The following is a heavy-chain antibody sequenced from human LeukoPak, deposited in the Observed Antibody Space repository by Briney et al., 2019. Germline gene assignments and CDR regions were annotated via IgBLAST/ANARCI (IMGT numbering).Heavy chain of an antibody. J-gene: IGHJ5*02. CDR1: GVSIITNTYY. D-gene: IGHD5-18*01. V-gene: IGHV4-39*01. Sequence: PSETLSLTCTVSGVSIITNTYYWGWIRQPPGKGLEWIGNMYYNGNTYYYNPSLKSRVTISIDTTRNQFSLKLSSVTAADTAVYYCARRPGGSKYGHWFDPWGQGTLVTVSS. CDR3: ARRPGGSKYGHWFDP. CDR2: MYYNGNTY.